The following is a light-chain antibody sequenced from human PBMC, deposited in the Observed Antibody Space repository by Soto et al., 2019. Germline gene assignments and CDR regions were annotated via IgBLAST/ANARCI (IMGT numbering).Light chain of an antibody. J-gene: IGLJ2*01. Sequence: QSALTQPASVSGSPGQSLTVSCTGTSSDVGSYNLVSWYQQQPGKAPKLMIYEGSKRPSGVSNRFSGSKSGNTASLTISGLQAEDEADYYCCSYAGSRIIFGGWTKVTVL. CDR3: CSYAGSRII. CDR2: EGS. CDR1: SSDVGSYNL. V-gene: IGLV2-23*01.